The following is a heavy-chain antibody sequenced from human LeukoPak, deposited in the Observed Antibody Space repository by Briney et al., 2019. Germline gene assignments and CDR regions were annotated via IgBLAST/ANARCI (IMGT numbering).Heavy chain of an antibody. CDR3: ARDQPRYYYDTSGYYPARHY. CDR2: ISAYNGNT. V-gene: IGHV1-18*01. J-gene: IGHJ4*02. Sequence: ASVKVSCKASGHTFTGYGISWVRHAPGQGLEWMGWISAYNGNTNYAQKLQGRVTMTTDTSTSTAYMELRSLRSDDTAVYYCARDQPRYYYDTSGYYPARHYWGQGTLVTVSS. D-gene: IGHD3-22*01. CDR1: GHTFTGYG.